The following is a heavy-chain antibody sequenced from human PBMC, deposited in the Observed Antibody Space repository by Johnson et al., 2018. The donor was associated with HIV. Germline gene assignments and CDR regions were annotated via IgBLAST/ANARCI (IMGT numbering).Heavy chain of an antibody. CDR2: IGVTSDT. CDR3: ARGGDVVWFGEFPGAFDV. CDR1: GFTFSIYD. D-gene: IGHD3-10*01. J-gene: IGHJ3*01. Sequence: VQLVESGGGLVQPGGSLRLSCAASGFTFSIYDMHWVRQTTGKGLEWVSAIGVTSDTYYPGPVKGRFTNSRDNSKKSLYLQMNSLRAGETAVDYCARGGDVVWFGEFPGAFDVWGQGTMVAVSS. V-gene: IGHV3-13*01.